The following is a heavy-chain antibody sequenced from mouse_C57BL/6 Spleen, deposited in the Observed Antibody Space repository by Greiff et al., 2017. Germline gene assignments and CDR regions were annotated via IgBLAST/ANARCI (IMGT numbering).Heavy chain of an antibody. J-gene: IGHJ2*01. D-gene: IGHD2-4*01. CDR3: TRYDYDGFDY. CDR2: INPSNGGS. V-gene: IGHV1-53*01. CDR1: GYTFTSYW. Sequence: QVQLQQPGTELVKPGASVKLSCKASGYTFTSYWMHWVKQRPGQGLEWIGNINPSNGGSNYNEKFKRKATLAGEKSSSTAYMQLSSPASEDSAVYYCTRYDYDGFDYWGQGTTLTVSS.